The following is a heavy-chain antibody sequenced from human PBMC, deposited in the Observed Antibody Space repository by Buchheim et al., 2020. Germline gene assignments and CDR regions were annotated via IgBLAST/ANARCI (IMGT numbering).Heavy chain of an antibody. V-gene: IGHV3-23*01. J-gene: IGHJ4*02. CDR1: GFTFSSYD. CDR3: AKKDGWALLAIDY. D-gene: IGHD1-26*01. CDR2: ISGSGGST. Sequence: EVQLLESGGGLVQPGGSLRLSCAASGFTFSSYDMSWVRQAPGKGLEWVSAISGSGGSTYYADSVKGRFTISRDNSKNTLYLQMNSLRAEDTTVYYCAKKDGWALLAIDYWGQETLVTVSS.